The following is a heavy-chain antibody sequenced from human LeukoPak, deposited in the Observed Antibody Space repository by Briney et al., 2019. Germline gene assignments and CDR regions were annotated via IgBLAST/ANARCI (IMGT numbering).Heavy chain of an antibody. CDR1: GFTFSSYS. J-gene: IGHJ6*02. D-gene: IGHD3-9*01. Sequence: GGSLRLSCAASGFTFSSYSMNWVRQAPGKGLEWVSSISSSSYIYYADSVKGRFTISRDNAKNSLYLQMNSLRAEDTAVYYCARVGPRYYDILTGYTVGYGMDVWGQGTTVTVSS. CDR3: ARVGPRYYDILTGYTVGYGMDV. CDR2: ISSSSYI. V-gene: IGHV3-21*01.